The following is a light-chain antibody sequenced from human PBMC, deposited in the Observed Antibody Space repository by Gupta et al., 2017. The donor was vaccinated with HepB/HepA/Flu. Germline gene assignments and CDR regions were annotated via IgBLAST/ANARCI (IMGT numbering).Light chain of an antibody. CDR3: LLYDGGAKPYV. V-gene: IGLV7-43*01. CDR1: TGAVTSVYY. Sequence: QPVATQEPSLTVSPGGTVTRTCASSTGAVTSVYYPDWSQQKPGQAPRPLIYSTNNRHSGTPARFSGSILGGKAALTLSRVQPEDEAEYYCLLYDGGAKPYVFGTGTKVTVL. J-gene: IGLJ1*01. CDR2: STN.